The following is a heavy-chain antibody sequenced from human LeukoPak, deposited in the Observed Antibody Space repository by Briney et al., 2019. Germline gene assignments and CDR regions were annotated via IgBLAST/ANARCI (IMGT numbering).Heavy chain of an antibody. CDR2: IHDRGST. D-gene: IGHD3-10*01. CDR3: AKPRFGEPNYYFDY. J-gene: IGHJ4*02. V-gene: IGHV4-31*03. Sequence: SQTLSLTCTVSGGSIGSGGYYWAWIRQLPGKGLEWIGYIHDRGSTTYSPSLKSRLTISIDTSKNQFSLKLSSVTAADTAVYYCAKPRFGEPNYYFDYWGQGTLVTVSS. CDR1: GGSIGSGGYY.